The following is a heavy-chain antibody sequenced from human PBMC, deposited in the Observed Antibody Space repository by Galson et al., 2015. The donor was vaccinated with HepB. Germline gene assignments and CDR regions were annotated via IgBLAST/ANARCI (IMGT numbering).Heavy chain of an antibody. CDR2: IYRGGST. Sequence: SLRLSCAASGFTVSSNYMSWVRQAPGKGLEWVSIIYRGGSTYYADSVKGRFTISRHNSKNTLYLQMNSLRAEDTAVYYCANYDFSRGGFDYWGQGTLVTASS. CDR3: ANYDFSRGGFDY. J-gene: IGHJ4*02. D-gene: IGHD3-3*01. CDR1: GFTVSSNY. V-gene: IGHV3-53*04.